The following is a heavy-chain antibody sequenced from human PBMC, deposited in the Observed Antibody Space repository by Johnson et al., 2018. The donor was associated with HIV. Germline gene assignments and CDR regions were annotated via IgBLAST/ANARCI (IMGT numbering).Heavy chain of an antibody. D-gene: IGHD6-19*01. J-gene: IGHJ3*02. V-gene: IGHV3-74*01. Sequence: VQLVESGGGLVQPGGSLRLSCAASGFTFSSYWMHWVRQAPGKGLVWVSRINSDGSSTSYADSVKGRFIISRDNAKNTLYLQMNSLRAEDTAVYYCARDKAGGYSSGWHAFDIWGQGTMVTVS. CDR2: INSDGSST. CDR1: GFTFSSYW. CDR3: ARDKAGGYSSGWHAFDI.